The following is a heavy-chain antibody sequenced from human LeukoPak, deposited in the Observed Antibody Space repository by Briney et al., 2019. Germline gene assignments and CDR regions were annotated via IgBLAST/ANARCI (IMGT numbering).Heavy chain of an antibody. CDR1: GYTFTSYD. J-gene: IGHJ4*02. CDR2: MNPNSGNT. CDR3: TRETGGSTLVTLPSDN. V-gene: IGHV1-8*01. D-gene: IGHD4-23*01. Sequence: ASVKVSCKASGYTFTSYDINWVRQATGQGLEWMGWMNPNSGNTGYAQKFQGRVTMTRNTSISTAYMELSSLRSEDTAVYYCTRETGGSTLVTLPSDNWGQGTPVTVSS.